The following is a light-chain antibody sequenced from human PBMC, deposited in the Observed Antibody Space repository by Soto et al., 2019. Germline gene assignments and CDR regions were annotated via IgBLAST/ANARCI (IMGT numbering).Light chain of an antibody. CDR2: DAS. CDR1: QSVSSSY. Sequence: EIVLTQSPATLSLSPGERATLSCGASQSVSSSYLAWYQQKPGLAPRLLIYDASSRATGIPDRFSGSGSGTDFTLTISRLEPEDFAGYYCQQYGSSLQDTFGQGTKLEIK. CDR3: QQYGSSLQDT. V-gene: IGKV3D-20*01. J-gene: IGKJ2*01.